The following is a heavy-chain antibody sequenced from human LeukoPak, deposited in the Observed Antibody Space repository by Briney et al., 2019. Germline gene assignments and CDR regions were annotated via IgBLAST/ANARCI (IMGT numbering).Heavy chain of an antibody. CDR3: AKDSGKYSDDY. CDR2: ISSIGSYI. J-gene: IGHJ4*02. V-gene: IGHV3-21*04. Sequence: GGSLRLSCAASGFTFSSYSMNWVRQAPGKGLEWVSSISSIGSYIYYADSVKGRFTISRDNAKNSLYLQMNSLRADDTAIYYCAKDSGKYSDDYWGQGTLVTVS. D-gene: IGHD1-26*01. CDR1: GFTFSSYS.